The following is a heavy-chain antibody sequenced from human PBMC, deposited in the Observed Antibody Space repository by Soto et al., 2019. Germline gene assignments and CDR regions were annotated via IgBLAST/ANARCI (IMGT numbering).Heavy chain of an antibody. D-gene: IGHD3-22*01. J-gene: IGHJ5*02. CDR3: ARTGTYYYDSSGYRGWFDP. CDR1: GYTFTSYG. V-gene: IGHV1-18*04. CDR2: ISAYNGNT. Sequence: ASVKVSCKASGYTFTSYGISGVRQAPGQGLEWMGWISAYNGNTNYAQKLQGRVTMNTDTSTSTAYMELRSLRSDDTAVYYCARTGTYYYDSSGYRGWFDPWGQGTLVTVSS.